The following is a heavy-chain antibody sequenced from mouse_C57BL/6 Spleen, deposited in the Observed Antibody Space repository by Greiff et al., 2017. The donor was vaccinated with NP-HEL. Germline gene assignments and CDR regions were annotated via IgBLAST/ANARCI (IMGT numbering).Heavy chain of an antibody. D-gene: IGHD2-4*01. V-gene: IGHV5-12*01. CDR1: GFTFSDYY. Sequence: EVQLQESGGGLVQPGGSLKLSCAASGFTFSDYYMYWVRQTPEKRLEWVAYISNGGGSTYYPDTVKGRFTISRDNAKNTLYLQMSRLKSEDTAMYYCARQAIYYDYADWYFDVWGTGTTVTVSS. CDR3: ARQAIYYDYADWYFDV. CDR2: ISNGGGST. J-gene: IGHJ1*03.